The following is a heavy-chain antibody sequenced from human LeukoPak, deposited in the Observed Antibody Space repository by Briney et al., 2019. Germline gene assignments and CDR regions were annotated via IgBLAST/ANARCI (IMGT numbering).Heavy chain of an antibody. Sequence: GASVKASCKASGYTFTSYDINWVRQATGQGLEWMGWMNPNSGNTGYAQKFQGRVTMTRNTSISTAYMELSSLRSEDTAVYYCARGRISDCSSTSCYIDNWFDPWGQGTLVTVSS. D-gene: IGHD2-2*02. J-gene: IGHJ5*02. CDR1: GYTFTSYD. CDR3: ARGRISDCSSTSCYIDNWFDP. CDR2: MNPNSGNT. V-gene: IGHV1-8*01.